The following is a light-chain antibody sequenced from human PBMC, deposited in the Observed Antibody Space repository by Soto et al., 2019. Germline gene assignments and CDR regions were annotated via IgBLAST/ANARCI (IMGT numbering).Light chain of an antibody. CDR3: QQYDNRPPT. J-gene: IGKJ4*01. CDR2: DAS. Sequence: DIQMTQSPSSLSASVGDRVTITCQASQDITKYLNWYRQKPGKAPNLLIYDASKLKTGVPSRFSGTGSGTYFTLTIRSLQPEDMATYFCQQYDNRPPTFGGGTRVEIK. V-gene: IGKV1-33*01. CDR1: QDITKY.